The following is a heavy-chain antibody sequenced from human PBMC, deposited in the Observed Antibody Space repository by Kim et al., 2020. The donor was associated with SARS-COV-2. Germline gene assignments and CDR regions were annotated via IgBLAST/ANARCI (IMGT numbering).Heavy chain of an antibody. D-gene: IGHD3-22*01. Sequence: SETLSLTCAVYGGSFSGYYWSWIRQPPGKGLEWIGEINHSGSTNYNPSLKSRVTISVDTSKNQFSLKLSSVTAADTAVYYCATAASSGYYYAFDYWGQGTLVTVSS. CDR1: GGSFSGYY. J-gene: IGHJ4*02. CDR3: ATAASSGYYYAFDY. CDR2: INHSGST. V-gene: IGHV4-34*01.